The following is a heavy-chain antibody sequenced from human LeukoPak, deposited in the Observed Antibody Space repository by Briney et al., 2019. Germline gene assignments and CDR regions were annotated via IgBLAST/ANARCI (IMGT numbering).Heavy chain of an antibody. J-gene: IGHJ4*02. CDR3: ARAGYSSGWYPYYFDY. D-gene: IGHD6-19*01. V-gene: IGHV1-18*01. CDR1: GYTFTSYG. CDR2: ISAYNGNT. Sequence: AAVKVSCKGAGYTFTSYGICWVRQAPAQGLEWMGWISAYNGNTNYAQKLQGRVTMTTDTSTSKAYMELRSLRSDDTAVYYCARAGYSSGWYPYYFDYWGQGTLVTVSS.